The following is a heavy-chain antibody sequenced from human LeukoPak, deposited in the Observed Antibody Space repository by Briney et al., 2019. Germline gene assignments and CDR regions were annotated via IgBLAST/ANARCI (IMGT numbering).Heavy chain of an antibody. J-gene: IGHJ3*02. V-gene: IGHV4-59*01. CDR3: ARSKWGYAFDI. CDR2: IYYSGST. D-gene: IGHD1-26*01. Sequence: PSETLSLTCTVSGGFISGYYWSWIRQPPGKGLEWIGYIYYSGSTNYNPSLKSRVTTSVDTSKNQFSLKLNSVTAADTAEYYCARSKWGYAFDIWGQGTMVTVSS. CDR1: GGFISGYY.